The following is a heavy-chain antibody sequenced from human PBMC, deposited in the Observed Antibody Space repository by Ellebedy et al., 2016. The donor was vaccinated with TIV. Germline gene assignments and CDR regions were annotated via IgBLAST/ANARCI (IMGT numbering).Heavy chain of an antibody. D-gene: IGHD4-11*01. CDR2: ISGSGAGT. V-gene: IGHV3-23*01. Sequence: PGGSLRLSCAASGFTFRNYAMSWVRQAPGKGLEWVSAISGSGAGTYYADSVKGRFTVSRDNSKNTLHLQMNSLRAEDTAVYYCAKDHSNYAPYYYYYGIDVWGQGTTVTV. J-gene: IGHJ6*02. CDR3: AKDHSNYAPYYYYYGIDV. CDR1: GFTFRNYA.